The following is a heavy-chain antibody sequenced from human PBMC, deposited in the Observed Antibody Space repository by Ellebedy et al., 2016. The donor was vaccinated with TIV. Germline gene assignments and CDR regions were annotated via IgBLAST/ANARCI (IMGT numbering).Heavy chain of an antibody. CDR1: GFTVSRSY. CDR2: IYTIENTGNT. D-gene: IGHD2-15*01. V-gene: IGHV3-53*01. J-gene: IGHJ6*03. Sequence: GESLKISCAASGFTVSRSYMGWVRQAPGRGLEWVSIIYTIENTGNTYYADSVKGRFTISRDNSRSTLYLQMNSLRAEDTAVYYCVKGDSVYYYMDVWGKGTTVTVSS. CDR3: VKGDSVYYYMDV.